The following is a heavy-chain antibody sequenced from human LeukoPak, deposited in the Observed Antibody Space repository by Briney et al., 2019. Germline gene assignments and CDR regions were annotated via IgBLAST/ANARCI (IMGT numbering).Heavy chain of an antibody. CDR2: ISGSGGST. D-gene: IGHD1-26*01. Sequence: PGGSLRLSCAASGFTFSNYAMSWVRQAPGKGLEWVSAISGSGGSTYYADSVKGRFTISRDNSKNTLYLHMNSLRAEDTAMYYCAKARREGDLLTCIDSWGQGALVTVSS. CDR3: AKARREGDLLTCIDS. V-gene: IGHV3-23*01. CDR1: GFTFSNYA. J-gene: IGHJ4*02.